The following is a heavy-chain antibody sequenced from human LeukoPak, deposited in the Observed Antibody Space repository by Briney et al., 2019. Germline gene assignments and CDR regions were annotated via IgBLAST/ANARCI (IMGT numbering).Heavy chain of an antibody. V-gene: IGHV1-18*01. D-gene: IGHD3-3*01. CDR2: ISAYNGNT. J-gene: IGHJ6*03. Sequence: GASVKVSCKASGYTFTSYGISWVRQAPGQGLEWMGWISAYNGNTNYAQKLQGRVTMTTDTSTSTAYMELRSLRSDDTAVYYCARDLHYDFWSGYSRFGYYYYMDVWGKGTTVTVSS. CDR3: ARDLHYDFWSGYSRFGYYYYMDV. CDR1: GYTFTSYG.